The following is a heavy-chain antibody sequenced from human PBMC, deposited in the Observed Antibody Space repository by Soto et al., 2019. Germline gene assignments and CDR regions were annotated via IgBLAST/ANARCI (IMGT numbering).Heavy chain of an antibody. J-gene: IGHJ6*02. Sequence: GESLKISCNGSGYSFTIYWIGWVRQMPGKGLEWMGIIYPGDSDTRYSPSFQGQVTISADKSISTAYLQWSSLKASDTAMYYCARQDCTNGVCRYYGMDVWGQGTTVTVSS. D-gene: IGHD2-8*01. CDR1: GYSFTIYW. CDR2: IYPGDSDT. V-gene: IGHV5-51*01. CDR3: ARQDCTNGVCRYYGMDV.